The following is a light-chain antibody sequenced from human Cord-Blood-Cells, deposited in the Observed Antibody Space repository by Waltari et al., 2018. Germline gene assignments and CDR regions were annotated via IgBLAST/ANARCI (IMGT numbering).Light chain of an antibody. J-gene: IGKJ4*01. CDR3: QQYNSYPLT. CDR1: QSISSW. CDR2: DAS. Sequence: DIQMTQSPSTLSASVGDRVTITCRASQSISSWLAWYQQKPGEAPKLLIYDASSLGSGVPSRFSGNGSGTEFTLTISCLQPDDFATYYCQQYNSYPLTFGGGTKVEIK. V-gene: IGKV1-5*01.